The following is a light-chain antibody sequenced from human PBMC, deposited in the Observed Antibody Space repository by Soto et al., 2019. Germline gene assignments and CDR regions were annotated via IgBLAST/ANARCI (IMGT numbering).Light chain of an antibody. CDR2: EAT. V-gene: IGLV2-23*01. J-gene: IGLJ3*02. CDR3: CSYAGSYTWV. CDR1: NSDVGSYNL. Sequence: QSVLTQPASVSGSPGQSITISCTGTNSDVGSYNLVSWYQQHPGKAPKVMIYEATKRPSGVSNRFSGSKSGNTASLTISGLQAEDEADYYCCSYAGSYTWVFGGGTKLTVL.